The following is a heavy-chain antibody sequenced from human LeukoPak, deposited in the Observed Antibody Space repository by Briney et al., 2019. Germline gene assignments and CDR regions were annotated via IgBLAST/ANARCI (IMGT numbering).Heavy chain of an antibody. CDR2: ISYDAAVK. J-gene: IGHJ4*02. CDR1: GFTLRSYA. CDR3: ARDFSTWYSIDY. Sequence: PGGSLRLSCEVSGFTLRSYAIHWVRQAPGKGLQWVAFISYDAAVKYYADSVRGRFTVSRDNPKNTLSLQMNSLRPEDTAVYYCARDFSTWYSIDYWGRGTLVTVSS. V-gene: IGHV3-30-3*01. D-gene: IGHD2-15*01.